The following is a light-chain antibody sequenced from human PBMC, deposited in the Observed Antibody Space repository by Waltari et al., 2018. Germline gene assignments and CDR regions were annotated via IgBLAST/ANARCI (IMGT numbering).Light chain of an antibody. J-gene: IGLJ3*02. CDR1: GSAIDGSDF. CDR3: TSHTGDGVIL. CDR2: DVP. V-gene: IGLV2-14*03. Sequence: QSALTQPASVSGSPGQSITISCTGIGSAIDGSDFLSWYQHQPGKAPQVIIYDVPNRPSGSSDRFSASKSANTASLTLSWLQPEDEGDYYCTSHTGDGVILFGGGTQVTV.